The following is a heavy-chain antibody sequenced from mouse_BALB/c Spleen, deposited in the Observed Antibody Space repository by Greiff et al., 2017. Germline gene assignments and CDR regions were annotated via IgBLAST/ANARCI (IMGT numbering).Heavy chain of an antibody. CDR2: IDPENGDT. J-gene: IGHJ4*01. D-gene: IGHD3-1*01. Sequence: VQLQQSGAELVRSGASVKLSCTASGFNIKDYYMHWVKQRPEQGLEWIGWIDPENGDTEYAPKFQGKATMTADTSSNTAYLQLSSLTSEDTAVYYCNRATPYAMDYWGQGTSVTVSS. CDR3: NRATPYAMDY. V-gene: IGHV14-4*02. CDR1: GFNIKDYY.